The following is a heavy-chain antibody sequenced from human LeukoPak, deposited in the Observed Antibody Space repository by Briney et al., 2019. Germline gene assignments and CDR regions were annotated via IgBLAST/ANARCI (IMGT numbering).Heavy chain of an antibody. J-gene: IGHJ6*02. CDR2: IIPILGVA. D-gene: IGHD4-4*01. CDR3: ARDLHDYSNYYYYYGMDV. V-gene: IGHV1-69*04. Sequence: ASVKVSCKASGATFSSYAISWVRQAPGQGLEWMGRIIPILGVANYAQKFQGRVTITADKSTSTAYMELSSLRSEDTAVYYCARDLHDYSNYYYYYGMDVWGQGTTVTVSS. CDR1: GATFSSYA.